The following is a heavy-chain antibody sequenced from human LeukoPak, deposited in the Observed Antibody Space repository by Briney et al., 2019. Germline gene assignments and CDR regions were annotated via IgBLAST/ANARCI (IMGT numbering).Heavy chain of an antibody. CDR3: ARDGGGSSWYFDY. J-gene: IGHJ4*02. CDR1: DYTCTNYD. Sequence: ASVKVSCKASDYTCTNYDISWGRQAPGQGLEWMGWIIAYNDNTNYKQKFQGRVTMTTDTSTSTAYMDVRSLRSDDTAVYYCARDGGGSSWYFDYWGQRTLVTVSS. CDR2: IIAYNDNT. V-gene: IGHV1-18*04. D-gene: IGHD6-13*01.